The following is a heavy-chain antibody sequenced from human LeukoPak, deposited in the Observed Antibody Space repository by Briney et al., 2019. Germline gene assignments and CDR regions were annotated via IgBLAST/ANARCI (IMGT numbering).Heavy chain of an antibody. Sequence: SETLSLTCTVSGGSISSYYWSWIRQPAGKGLEWIGRNYTSGSTNYNPSLKSRVTMSVDTSKNQFSLKLSSVTAADTAVYYCASGGSSSSPADYWGQGTLVTVSS. CDR2: NYTSGST. J-gene: IGHJ4*02. V-gene: IGHV4-4*07. CDR3: ASGGSSSSPADY. D-gene: IGHD6-13*01. CDR1: GGSISSYY.